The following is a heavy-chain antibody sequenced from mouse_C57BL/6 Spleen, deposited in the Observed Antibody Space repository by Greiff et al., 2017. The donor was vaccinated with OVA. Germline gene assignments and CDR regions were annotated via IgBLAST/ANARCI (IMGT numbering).Heavy chain of an antibody. CDR2: IDPSDSYT. Sequence: QVQLKQPGAELVKPGASVKLSCKASGYTFTSYWMQWVKQRPGQGLEWIGEIDPSDSYTNYNQKFKGKATLTVDTSSSTAYMQLSSLTSEDSAAYYCARHSNPFAYWGQGTLVTVSA. J-gene: IGHJ3*01. CDR1: GYTFTSYW. CDR3: ARHSNPFAY. D-gene: IGHD2-5*01. V-gene: IGHV1-50*01.